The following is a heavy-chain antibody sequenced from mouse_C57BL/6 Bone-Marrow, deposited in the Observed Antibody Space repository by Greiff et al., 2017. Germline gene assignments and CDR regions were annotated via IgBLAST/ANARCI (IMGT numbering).Heavy chain of an antibody. D-gene: IGHD1-1*01. CDR2: IYPRSGNT. J-gene: IGHJ3*01. CDR3: ASYGSSTFAY. Sequence: QVQLQQSGAELARPGASVKLSCKASGYTFTSYGISWVKQRTGQGLEWIGEIYPRSGNTYYNEKFKGKATLTADKSSSTAYMELRSLTSEDSAVDFCASYGSSTFAYWGQGTLVTVSA. CDR1: GYTFTSYG. V-gene: IGHV1-81*01.